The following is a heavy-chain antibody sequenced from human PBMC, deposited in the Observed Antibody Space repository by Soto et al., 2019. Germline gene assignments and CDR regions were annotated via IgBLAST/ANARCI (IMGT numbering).Heavy chain of an antibody. CDR3: ARDRAVSARGSFDY. J-gene: IGHJ4*02. CDR1: GGSVSSTNW. CDR2: IYHSGST. D-gene: IGHD6-19*01. V-gene: IGHV4-4*02. Sequence: QVQLQESCPGLVEPSGTLSLTCAVSGGSVSSTNWWSWVRQPPGKGLEWIGEIYHSGSTYYTPTLESRVTISVDKSKNQFSLRLSAVTAADSDVYFCARDRAVSARGSFDYWGQGTLVTVSS.